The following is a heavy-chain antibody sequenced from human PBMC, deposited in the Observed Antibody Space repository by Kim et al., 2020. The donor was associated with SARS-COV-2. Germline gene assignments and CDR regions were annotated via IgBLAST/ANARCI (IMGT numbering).Heavy chain of an antibody. Sequence: GSTNYNPSRKSRVTISVDTSKNQFSLKLSSVTAADTAVYYCASGFYYFDYWGQGTLVTVSS. CDR2: GST. J-gene: IGHJ4*02. D-gene: IGHD3-3*01. V-gene: IGHV4-4*09. CDR3: ASGFYYFDY.